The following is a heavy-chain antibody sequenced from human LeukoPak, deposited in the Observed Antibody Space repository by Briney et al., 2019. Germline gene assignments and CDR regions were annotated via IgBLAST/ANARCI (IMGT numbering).Heavy chain of an antibody. CDR2: IYYTGTT. Sequence: PSETLSLTCTVSGGSFSKYYWSWIRQPPGKGLEWIGYIYYTGTTYYNPSLKSRITISVDTSKNQFSLKLSSVTAADTAVYYCARENSGSYSWFDPWGQGTLVTVSS. V-gene: IGHV4-30-4*08. J-gene: IGHJ5*02. CDR1: GGSFSKYY. D-gene: IGHD3-10*01. CDR3: ARENSGSYSWFDP.